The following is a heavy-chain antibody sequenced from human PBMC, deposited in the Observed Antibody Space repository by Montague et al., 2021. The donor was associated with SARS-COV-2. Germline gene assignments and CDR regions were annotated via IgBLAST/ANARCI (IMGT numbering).Heavy chain of an antibody. D-gene: IGHD2-21*01. CDR2: IHHGGDT. V-gene: IGHV4-34*01. CDR1: GTSFTDHY. CDR3: ARGDRVANCPDRFCDSLDV. Sequence: SETLSLTCAVNGTSFTDHYWTWLRQSPGGGLEWIGEIHHGGDTNYNPSLRSRVTISIDTSKPQSSLRLYSMTAADTAVYYCARGDRVANCPDRFCDSLDVWGQGTAVTVAS. J-gene: IGHJ6*02.